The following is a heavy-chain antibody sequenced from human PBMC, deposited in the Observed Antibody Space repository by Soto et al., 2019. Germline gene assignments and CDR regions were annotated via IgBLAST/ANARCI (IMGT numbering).Heavy chain of an antibody. CDR2: ISAYNGNT. CDR3: ARGSFVYYGSGSYPAGFVP. D-gene: IGHD3-10*01. CDR1: GYTFTSYG. V-gene: IGHV1-18*01. Sequence: ASVKLSCKTSGYTFTSYGISWVRQAPGQGLEWMGWISAYNGNTNYAQKLQGRVTMTTDTSTSTAYMELRSLRSDDTAVYYCARGSFVYYGSGSYPAGFVPWGQGPLVTVSS. J-gene: IGHJ5*02.